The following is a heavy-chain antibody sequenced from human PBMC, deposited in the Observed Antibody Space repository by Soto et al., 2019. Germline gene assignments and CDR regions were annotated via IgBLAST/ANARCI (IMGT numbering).Heavy chain of an antibody. CDR3: AGPNYGSGSYNLDH. D-gene: IGHD3-10*01. Sequence: SETLSLTCTVSSGSISSYYWSWIRQPPGKGLEWIGYIYYSGSTNYNPSLKSRVTISVDTSKNQFSLKLNSMTAADTAVYYCAGPNYGSGSYNLDHWGQGTLVTVSS. CDR2: IYYSGST. CDR1: SGSISSYY. V-gene: IGHV4-59*08. J-gene: IGHJ4*02.